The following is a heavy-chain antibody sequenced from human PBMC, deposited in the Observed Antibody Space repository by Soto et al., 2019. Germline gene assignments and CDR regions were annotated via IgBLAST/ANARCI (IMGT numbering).Heavy chain of an antibody. V-gene: IGHV4-61*08. Sequence: SETLSLTCTVSGGSISSGDYYWSWIRQPPGKGLEWIGYIYYSGSTNYNPSLKSRVTISVDTSKNQFSLKLSSVTAADTAVYYCARQSRSPIYYYDSSSYLDWGFDYWGQGTLVTVSS. D-gene: IGHD3-22*01. CDR1: GGSISSGDYY. J-gene: IGHJ4*02. CDR2: IYYSGST. CDR3: ARQSRSPIYYYDSSSYLDWGFDY.